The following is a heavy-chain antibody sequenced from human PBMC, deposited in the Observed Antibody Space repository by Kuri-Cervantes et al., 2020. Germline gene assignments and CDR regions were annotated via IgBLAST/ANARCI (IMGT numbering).Heavy chain of an antibody. D-gene: IGHD4-11*01. J-gene: IGHJ6*02. CDR1: GFTFDDYA. Sequence: SLKISCAASGFTFDDYAMHWVRQAPGKGLEWVSGISWNSGSIGYADSVKGRFTISRDNAKNSLYLQMNSLRAEDTALYYCARLQRYYYYGMDVWGQGTTVTVSS. V-gene: IGHV3-9*01. CDR3: ARLQRYYYYGMDV. CDR2: ISWNSGSI.